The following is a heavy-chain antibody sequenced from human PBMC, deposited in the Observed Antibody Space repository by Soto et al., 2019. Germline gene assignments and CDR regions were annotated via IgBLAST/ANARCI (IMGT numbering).Heavy chain of an antibody. J-gene: IGHJ3*02. CDR1: GGSISSYY. D-gene: IGHD6-13*01. CDR2: IYYSGST. Sequence: SETLSLTCTVSGGSISSYYWSWIRQPPGKGLEWIGYIYYSGSTYYNPSLKSRVTISVDTSKNQFSLKLSSVTAADTAVYYCARVVAAPGKNAFDIWGQGTMITV. CDR3: ARVVAAPGKNAFDI. V-gene: IGHV4-59*01.